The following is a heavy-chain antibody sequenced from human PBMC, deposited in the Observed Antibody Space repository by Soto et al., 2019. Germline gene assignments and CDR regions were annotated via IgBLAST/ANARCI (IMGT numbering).Heavy chain of an antibody. D-gene: IGHD2-15*01. CDR1: GGSISSGGYS. CDR3: ARGCCSCYHDAFDI. Sequence: QLQLQESGSGLVKPSQTLSLTCAVSGGSISSGGYSWSWIRQPPGKGLEWIGYIYHSGSTYYNPSLKSRVTIPVDRPKNQFSLKLSSVTAADTAVYYCARGCCSCYHDAFDIWGQGTMVTVSS. CDR2: IYHSGST. V-gene: IGHV4-30-2*01. J-gene: IGHJ3*02.